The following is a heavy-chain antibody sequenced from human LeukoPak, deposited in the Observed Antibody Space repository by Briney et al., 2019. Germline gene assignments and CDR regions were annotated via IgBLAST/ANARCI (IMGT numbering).Heavy chain of an antibody. CDR2: MNPNSGNT. D-gene: IGHD2-15*01. J-gene: IGHJ5*02. Sequence: ASVKLSSTASGYTFTSCDINWVRQATGQGLEWMGWMNPNSGNTGYAQKFQSRVTMTRNTSISTAYMELSSLRSEDTAVYYCARAGIGYCSGGSCYGENWFDPWGQGTLVTVSS. CDR1: GYTFTSCD. CDR3: ARAGIGYCSGGSCYGENWFDP. V-gene: IGHV1-8*01.